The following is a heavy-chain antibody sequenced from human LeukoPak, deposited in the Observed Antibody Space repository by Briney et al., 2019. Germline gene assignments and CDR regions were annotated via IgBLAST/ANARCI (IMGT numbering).Heavy chain of an antibody. Sequence: ASVKVSCKASGGTFITYAINWVRQATGQGLEWMGWMNPNSGNTGYAQKFQGRVTITRNTSISTAYMELSSLRSEDTAVYYCATIPTGYSSKRPFDYWGQGTLVTVSS. CDR2: MNPNSGNT. CDR1: GGTFITYA. J-gene: IGHJ4*02. V-gene: IGHV1-8*03. CDR3: ATIPTGYSSKRPFDY. D-gene: IGHD6-13*01.